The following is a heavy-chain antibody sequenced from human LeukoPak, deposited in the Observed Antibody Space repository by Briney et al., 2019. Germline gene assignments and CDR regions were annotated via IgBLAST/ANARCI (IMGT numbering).Heavy chain of an antibody. CDR1: GGSISSGGYY. Sequence: PSQTLSLTCTVSGGSISSGGYYWSWIRQHPGKGLEWIGYIYYGGSTYYNPSLKSRVTISVDTSKNQFSLKLSSVTAADTAVYYCAREAAERQAFDIWGQGTMVTVSS. J-gene: IGHJ3*02. CDR2: IYYGGST. V-gene: IGHV4-31*03. D-gene: IGHD6-25*01. CDR3: AREAAERQAFDI.